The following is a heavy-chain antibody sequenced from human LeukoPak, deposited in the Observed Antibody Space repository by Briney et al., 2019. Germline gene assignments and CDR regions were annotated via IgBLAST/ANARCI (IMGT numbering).Heavy chain of an antibody. CDR2: RYYSGST. V-gene: IGHV4-39*01. CDR1: GGSISSGDYY. CDR3: ARWGVPSGSYYIFDY. D-gene: IGHD3-10*01. J-gene: IGHJ4*02. Sequence: NPSETLSLTCTVSGGSISSGDYYWSWIRQPPGKGLEWIGIRYYSGSTYYNPSLKSRVTISVDTSKNQFSLKLSSVTAADTAVYYCARWGVPSGSYYIFDYWGQGTLVTVSS.